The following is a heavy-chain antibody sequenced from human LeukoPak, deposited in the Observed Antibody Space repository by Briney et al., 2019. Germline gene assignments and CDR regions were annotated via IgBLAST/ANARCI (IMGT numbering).Heavy chain of an antibody. D-gene: IGHD6-19*01. CDR1: GGSISSYY. CDR2: IYTSGST. J-gene: IGHJ3*02. Sequence: SETLSLTCTVSGGSISSYYWSWIRQPAGKGLEWIGRIYTSGSTNYNPSLKSRVTMSVDTSKNQFSLKLSSVTAADTAVYYCAREVSGYSSGWMIGAFDIWGQGTMVTVSS. V-gene: IGHV4-4*07. CDR3: AREVSGYSSGWMIGAFDI.